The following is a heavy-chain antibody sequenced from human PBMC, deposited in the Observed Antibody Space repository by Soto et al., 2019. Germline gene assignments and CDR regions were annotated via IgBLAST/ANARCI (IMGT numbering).Heavy chain of an antibody. J-gene: IGHJ4*02. Sequence: GGSLRLSCAASGFTFSNAWMSWVRQAPGKGLEWVGRIKSKTDGGTTDYAAPVKGRFTISRDDSKNTLYLQVNSLKTEDTAVYYCTTAPKGYSSGYYYWGQGTLVTVSS. CDR3: TTAPKGYSSGYYY. CDR2: IKSKTDGGTT. D-gene: IGHD3-22*01. CDR1: GFTFSNAW. V-gene: IGHV3-15*01.